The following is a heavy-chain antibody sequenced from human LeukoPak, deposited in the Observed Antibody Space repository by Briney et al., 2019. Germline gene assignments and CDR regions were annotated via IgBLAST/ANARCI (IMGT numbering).Heavy chain of an antibody. Sequence: SETLSLTCTVSGGSISSSSYYWGWIRQPPGKGLEWIGSIYYSGSTYYNPSLKSRVTISVDTSKNQFSLKLSSVTAADTAVYYCASFLQDIVVVPAAGGWYFDLWGRGTLVTVSS. CDR1: GGSISSSSYY. D-gene: IGHD2-2*01. V-gene: IGHV4-39*07. J-gene: IGHJ2*01. CDR3: ASFLQDIVVVPAAGGWYFDL. CDR2: IYYSGST.